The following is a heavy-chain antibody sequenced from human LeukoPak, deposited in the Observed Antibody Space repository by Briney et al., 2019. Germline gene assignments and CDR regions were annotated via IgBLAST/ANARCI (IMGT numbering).Heavy chain of an antibody. CDR1: GFTFSSYA. V-gene: IGHV3-48*01. CDR2: ISSSSSTI. D-gene: IGHD3-10*01. CDR3: AREVLTYSFDY. J-gene: IGHJ4*02. Sequence: PGGSLRLSCAASGFTFSSYAMSWVRQAPGKGLEWVSYISSSSSTIYYADSVKGRFTISRDNAKNSLYLQMNSLRAEDTAVYYCAREVLTYSFDYWGQGTLVTVSS.